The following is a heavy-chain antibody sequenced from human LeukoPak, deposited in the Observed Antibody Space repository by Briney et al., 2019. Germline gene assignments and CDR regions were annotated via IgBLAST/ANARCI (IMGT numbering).Heavy chain of an antibody. D-gene: IGHD6-19*01. J-gene: IGHJ4*02. CDR1: GYTFTSYD. V-gene: IGHV1-8*01. CDR2: MNPNSGNT. CDR3: ARGVIAVAGAKGDY. Sequence: ASVKVSCKASGYTFTSYDINWVRQATGQGLEWMGWMNPNSGNTGYAQKFQGRVTMTRNTSISTAYMELSSLRSEDPAVYYCARGVIAVAGAKGDYWGQGTLVTVSS.